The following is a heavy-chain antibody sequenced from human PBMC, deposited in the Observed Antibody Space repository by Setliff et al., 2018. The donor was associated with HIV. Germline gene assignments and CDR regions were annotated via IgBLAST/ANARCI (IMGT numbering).Heavy chain of an antibody. CDR3: ARDRGRGSGSPTRKYYYYGMDV. D-gene: IGHD3-10*01. CDR1: GGSFSGYY. Sequence: PSETLSLTCAVYGGSFSGYYWSWIRQPPGKGLEWIGEINYSGGTNYNPSLKSRVTISVDTSKNKYSLKLRSVTTADTAVYYCARDRGRGSGSPTRKYYYYGMDVWGQGTTVTVSS. V-gene: IGHV4-34*01. CDR2: INYSGGT. J-gene: IGHJ6*02.